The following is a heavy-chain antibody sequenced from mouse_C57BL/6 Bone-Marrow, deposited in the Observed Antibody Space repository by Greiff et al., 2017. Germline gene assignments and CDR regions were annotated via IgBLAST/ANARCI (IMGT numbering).Heavy chain of an antibody. D-gene: IGHD2-5*01. Sequence: DVQLQESVAELVRPGASVKLSCTASGFNIKNTYMHWVKQRPEQGLEWIGRIDPANGNTKYAPKFQGKATITADTSSNTAYLQLSSLTSEDTAIYYCAIGPYYSNSAMDDWGQGTSVTVSS. CDR2: IDPANGNT. CDR3: AIGPYYSNSAMDD. CDR1: GFNIKNTY. V-gene: IGHV14-3*01. J-gene: IGHJ4*01.